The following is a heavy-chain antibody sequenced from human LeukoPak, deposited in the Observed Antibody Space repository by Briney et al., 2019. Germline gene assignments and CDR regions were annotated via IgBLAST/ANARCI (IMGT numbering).Heavy chain of an antibody. CDR3: ARRSYYDY. V-gene: IGHV4-34*01. J-gene: IGHJ4*02. Sequence: SETLSLTCAVYGGSFSGYYWSWVRQPPGKGLEWIGGINHSGSTNYNPSLKSRVTISVDTSKNQFSLKLSSVTAADTAVYYCARRSYYDYWGQGTLVTVSS. D-gene: IGHD1-26*01. CDR2: INHSGST. CDR1: GGSFSGYY.